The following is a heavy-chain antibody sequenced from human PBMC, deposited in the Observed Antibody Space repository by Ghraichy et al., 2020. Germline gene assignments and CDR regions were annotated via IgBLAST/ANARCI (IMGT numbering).Heavy chain of an antibody. Sequence: ETLSLTCAVYGGSFSGYYWSWIRQPPGKGLEWIGEINHSGSTNYNPSLKSRVTISVDTSKNQFSLKLSSVTAADTAVYYCARADGYSYGYWPFDYWGQGTLVTVSS. D-gene: IGHD5-18*01. V-gene: IGHV4-34*01. CDR2: INHSGST. CDR1: GGSFSGYY. J-gene: IGHJ4*02. CDR3: ARADGYSYGYWPFDY.